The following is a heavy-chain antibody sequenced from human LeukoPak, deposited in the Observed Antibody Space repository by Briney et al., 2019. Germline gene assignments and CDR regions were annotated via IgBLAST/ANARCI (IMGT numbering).Heavy chain of an antibody. CDR2: IYPGGVT. D-gene: IGHD3-22*01. CDR1: GFTINTNY. V-gene: IGHV3-53*01. CDR3: AREIGYYFDSDDSRLRGRLDV. J-gene: IGHJ6*04. Sequence: GGSLRLSCAASGFTINTNYMNWVRQAPGRGLEWLSVIYPGGVTKYAESVKGRFTVSRDIAKNTVYLEMNDLRAEDTALNYCAREIGYYFDSDDSRLRGRLDVWGKGTSVTVSS.